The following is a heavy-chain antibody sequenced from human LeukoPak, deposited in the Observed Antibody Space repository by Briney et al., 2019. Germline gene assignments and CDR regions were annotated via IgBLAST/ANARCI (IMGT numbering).Heavy chain of an antibody. CDR2: IYSGGST. J-gene: IGHJ4*02. V-gene: IGHV3-53*01. CDR1: GFTFSSYT. CDR3: ARGVSGNYPYFDY. Sequence: GGSLRLSCAASGFTFSSYTMHWVRQAPGKGLEWVAVIYSGGSTYYADSVKGRFTISRDNSRNTLYLQMNSLRAEDAAVYYCARGVSGNYPYFDYWGQGTLVTVSS. D-gene: IGHD1-7*01.